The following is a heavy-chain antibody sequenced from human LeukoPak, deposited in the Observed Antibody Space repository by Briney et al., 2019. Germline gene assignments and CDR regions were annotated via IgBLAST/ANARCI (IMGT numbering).Heavy chain of an antibody. CDR3: ARGLYGSGSYSKFDY. CDR2: ISYDGSNK. Sequence: GGSLRLSCAASGFTFSSYAMHWVRQAPGKGLEWVAVISYDGSNKYYADSVKGRFTISRDNSENTLYLQMNSLRAEDTAVYYCARGLYGSGSYSKFDYWGQGTLVTVSS. V-gene: IGHV3-30-3*01. CDR1: GFTFSSYA. J-gene: IGHJ4*02. D-gene: IGHD3-10*01.